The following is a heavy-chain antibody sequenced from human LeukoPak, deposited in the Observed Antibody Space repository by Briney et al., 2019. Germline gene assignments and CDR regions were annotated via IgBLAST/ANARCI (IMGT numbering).Heavy chain of an antibody. CDR2: MNPNSGKT. V-gene: IGHV1-8*01. CDR3: ARVIREAGYDFWSGYYRSHYYYYMDV. Sequence: VSVNVSCKASGYTFTRYVINWVRQATGQGLEWMGWMNPNSGKTGHTQKPQGRVTMTRNTSISTAYMELSSLRSEDTAVYYCARVIREAGYDFWSGYYRSHYYYYMDVWGKGTTVTVSS. D-gene: IGHD3-3*01. CDR1: GYTFTRYV. J-gene: IGHJ6*03.